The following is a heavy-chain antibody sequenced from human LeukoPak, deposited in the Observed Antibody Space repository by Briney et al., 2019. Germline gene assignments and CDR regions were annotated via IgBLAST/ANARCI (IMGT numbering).Heavy chain of an antibody. V-gene: IGHV4-59*08. J-gene: IGHJ4*02. CDR3: ARHGGSLSYFDY. CDR1: GGSISTYY. Sequence: SETLSLTCSVSGGSISTYYWSWIRQTPGKGLEWIGYVYDSGTTNYNPSLKGRVTISSDTSKNQFSLNLRSVNAADTAIYYCARHGGSLSYFDYWGQGTLVTVSS. D-gene: IGHD1-26*01. CDR2: VYDSGTT.